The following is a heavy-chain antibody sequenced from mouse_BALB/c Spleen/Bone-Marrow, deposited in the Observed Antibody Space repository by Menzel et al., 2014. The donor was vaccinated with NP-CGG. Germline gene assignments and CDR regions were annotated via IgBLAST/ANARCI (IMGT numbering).Heavy chain of an antibody. CDR2: INPYNDGT. Sequence: EVQLQQSGPELVKPGASVKMSCKASGYTFTAYVMHWVKQKPGQGLEWIGYINPYNDGTNYIEKFKGKATLTSDIPSSTAYMELRSLTSEDSAVYYCAREGWLLRFDYWGQGTTLTVSS. CDR1: GYTFTAYV. CDR3: AREGWLLRFDY. V-gene: IGHV1-14*01. D-gene: IGHD2-3*01. J-gene: IGHJ2*01.